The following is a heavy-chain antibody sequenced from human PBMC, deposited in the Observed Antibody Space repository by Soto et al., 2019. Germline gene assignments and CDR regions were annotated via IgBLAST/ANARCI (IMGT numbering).Heavy chain of an antibody. V-gene: IGHV1-18*01. Sequence: SVKISCKASGYTVTSYGISWVRQAPEQGLEGMGWISAYNGNTNYAQKLQGRVTMTTYTSTSTAYTELRSLRSDDTAVYYCARDSRRDYDHDAFDIWVQGTMVTVSS. J-gene: IGHJ3*02. CDR2: ISAYNGNT. CDR1: GYTVTSYG. CDR3: ARDSRRDYDHDAFDI. D-gene: IGHD5-12*01.